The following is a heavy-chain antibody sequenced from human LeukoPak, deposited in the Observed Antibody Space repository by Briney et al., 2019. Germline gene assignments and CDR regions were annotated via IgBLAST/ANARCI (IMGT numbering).Heavy chain of an antibody. Sequence: SQTLSLTCTVSGGSISSGDYYWSWIRQPPGKGLEWIVYIYYSGSTFYNPSLKSRVTISVDTSKNQSSLKLSSVTAADTAVYYCAGEGDDSSGNFDYWGQGTLVTVSS. J-gene: IGHJ4*02. D-gene: IGHD3-22*01. CDR1: GGSISSGDYY. V-gene: IGHV4-30-4*08. CDR2: IYYSGST. CDR3: AGEGDDSSGNFDY.